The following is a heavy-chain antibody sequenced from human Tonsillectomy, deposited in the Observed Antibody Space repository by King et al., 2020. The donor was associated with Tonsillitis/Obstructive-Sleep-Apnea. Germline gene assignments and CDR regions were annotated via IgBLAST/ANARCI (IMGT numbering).Heavy chain of an antibody. J-gene: IGHJ6*04. Sequence: QLVQSGAEVKKPGASVKVSCKASGYTFTDYYMHWVRQAPGQGLEWMGRIALNDGDTDYEEKFQGRVTMTRDTSTSTAYMELSGLRSDDTAEYYCTRDFWSGYLRGYYLDGWGKGTTVTVSS. CDR1: GYTFTDYY. CDR2: IALNDGDT. D-gene: IGHD3-3*01. V-gene: IGHV1-2*06. CDR3: TRDFWSGYLRGYYLDG.